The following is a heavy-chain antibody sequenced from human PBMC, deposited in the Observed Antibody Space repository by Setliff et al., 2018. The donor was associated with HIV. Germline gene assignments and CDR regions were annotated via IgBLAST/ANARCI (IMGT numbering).Heavy chain of an antibody. CDR3: ARILVAAAGTGFDP. CDR1: GGSINDQY. V-gene: IGHV4-59*11. Sequence: SETLSLTCSVPGGSINDQYFSWIRQPPGKGLEWIGSVDYSGSTKHNPSLNSRGTISLDASKNEISLKVTSVTAADTAVYYCARILVAAAGTGFDPWGQGILVTVS. D-gene: IGHD6-13*01. CDR2: VDYSGST. J-gene: IGHJ5*02.